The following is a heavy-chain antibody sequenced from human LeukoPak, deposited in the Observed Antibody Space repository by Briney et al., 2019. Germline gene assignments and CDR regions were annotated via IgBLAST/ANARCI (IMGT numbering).Heavy chain of an antibody. D-gene: IGHD3-3*01. V-gene: IGHV5-51*01. CDR3: ARLSDYGFNWFDP. CDR2: IYPPDSDA. J-gene: IGHJ5*02. Sequence: GESLKISCQGSGSSFATYWIGWVRQMPGKGLEWMGIIYPPDSDAKYSPSFQGLVTISADKSINTAYLQWKSLKASDTAMYYCARLSDYGFNWFDPWGQGTLVTVSS. CDR1: GSSFATYW.